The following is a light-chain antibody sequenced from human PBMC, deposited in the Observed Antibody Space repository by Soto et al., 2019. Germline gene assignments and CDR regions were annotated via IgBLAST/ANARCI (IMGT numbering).Light chain of an antibody. CDR1: QGIGNS. J-gene: IGKJ5*01. CDR2: SAS. V-gene: IGKV1-27*01. Sequence: DIQMTQSPPPLSASVGERVTITCRASQGIGNSFAWYQQKPGTVPKLLIYSASTLKSGVPSRFSGSGSGTDFTLTISSLQPEDVAAYYCQKYNTVPVTFGQGTRLEIK. CDR3: QKYNTVPVT.